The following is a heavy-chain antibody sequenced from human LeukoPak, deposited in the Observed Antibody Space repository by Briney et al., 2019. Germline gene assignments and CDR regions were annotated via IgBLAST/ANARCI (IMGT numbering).Heavy chain of an antibody. CDR2: ISYDGSNK. D-gene: IGHD4-11*01. CDR1: GFTFSSYA. Sequence: GGSLRLSCAASGFTFSSYAMHWVRQAPGKGLEWVAVISYDGSNKYYADSVKGRFTISRDNSKNTLYLQMNSLRAEDTAVHYCARGVTTAFWPSFDYGGQGTLVTVSS. J-gene: IGHJ4*02. CDR3: ARGVTTAFWPSFDY. V-gene: IGHV3-30*04.